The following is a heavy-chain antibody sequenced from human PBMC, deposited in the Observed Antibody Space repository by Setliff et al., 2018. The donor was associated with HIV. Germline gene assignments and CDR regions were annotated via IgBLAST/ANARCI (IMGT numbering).Heavy chain of an antibody. D-gene: IGHD1-26*01. CDR3: ARDRVVGATLDPLDL. V-gene: IGHV3-48*01. J-gene: IGHJ3*01. CDR1: GFTFSSYS. CDR2: ISSSRSTI. Sequence: GGSLRLSCAASGFTFSSYSMNWVRQAPGKGLEWVSYISSSRSTIYYADSVKGRFTISRDNAKNSVYLQMNSLRAEDTAVYYCARDRVVGATLDPLDLWGQGTMVTVSS.